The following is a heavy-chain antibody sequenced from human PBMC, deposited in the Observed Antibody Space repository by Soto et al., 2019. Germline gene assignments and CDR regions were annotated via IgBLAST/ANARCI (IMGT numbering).Heavy chain of an antibody. CDR2: IYYSGST. CDR1: GGSISSGGYY. D-gene: IGHD3-10*01. J-gene: IGHJ5*02. CDR3: ASLMVRGPNWFDP. V-gene: IGHV4-31*03. Sequence: SETLSLTCTVSGGSISSGGYYWSWIRQHPGKGLEWIGYIYYSGSTYYNPSLKSRVTISVDTFKNQFPLKLSSVTAADTAVYYCASLMVRGPNWFDPWGQGTLVTVSS.